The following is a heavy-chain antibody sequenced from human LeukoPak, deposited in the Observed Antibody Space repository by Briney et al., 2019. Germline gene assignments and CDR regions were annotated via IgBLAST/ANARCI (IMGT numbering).Heavy chain of an antibody. CDR3: AKDARHYYYDSSGYYCAPDY. D-gene: IGHD3-22*01. Sequence: GRSLRLSCAASGFTFSSYGMHWVRQAPGKGLEWVAVISYDGSNKYYADSVKGRFTTSRDNSKNTLYLQMNSLRAEDTAVYYCAKDARHYYYDSSGYYCAPDYWGQGTLVTVSS. CDR2: ISYDGSNK. J-gene: IGHJ4*02. V-gene: IGHV3-30*18. CDR1: GFTFSSYG.